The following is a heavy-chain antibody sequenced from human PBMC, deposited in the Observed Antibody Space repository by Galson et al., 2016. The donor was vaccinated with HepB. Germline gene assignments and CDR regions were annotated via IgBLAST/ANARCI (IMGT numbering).Heavy chain of an antibody. V-gene: IGHV4-31*03. D-gene: IGHD1-7*01. CDR3: ARVDNWNSRGDY. CDR2: IYYSGST. CDR1: GGSISSGGYY. Sequence: TLSLTCTVSGGSISSGGYYWSWIRQHPGKGLEWIGYIYYSGSTYYNPSLKSRVTISVDTSKNQFSLKLSSVTAADTAVYYCARVDNWNSRGDYWGQGTPVTVPS. J-gene: IGHJ4*02.